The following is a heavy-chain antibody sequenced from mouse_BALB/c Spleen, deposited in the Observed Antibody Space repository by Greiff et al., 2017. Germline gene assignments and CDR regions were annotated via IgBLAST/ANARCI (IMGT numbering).Heavy chain of an antibody. V-gene: IGHV1-87*01. Sequence: VQLQQSGAELARPGASVKLSCKASGYTFTSYWMQWVKQRPGQGLEWIGAIYPGDGDTRYTQKFKGKATLTADKSSSTAYMQLSSLASEDSAVYYCARGGYDVEAAYWGQGTLVTVSA. CDR1: GYTFTSYW. D-gene: IGHD2-14*01. J-gene: IGHJ3*01. CDR2: IYPGDGDT. CDR3: ARGGYDVEAAY.